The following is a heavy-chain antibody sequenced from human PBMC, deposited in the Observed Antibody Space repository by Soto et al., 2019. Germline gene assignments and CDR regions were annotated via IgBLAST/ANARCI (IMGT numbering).Heavy chain of an antibody. CDR2: IHYSGSV. J-gene: IGHJ4*02. D-gene: IGHD2-2*02. V-gene: IGHV4-61*08. CDR1: CDSVSRGGNY. Sequence: SETLCLTYTVSCDSVSRGGNYFSGIRHPPGYLLEWIAYIHYSGSVNYNPSLKSRVTISVDTSKNQVSLRLNSVTAADTAFYYCARGGGYCGSTSCHTYYFDYWGQGPLVTVSS. CDR3: ARGGGYCGSTSCHTYYFDY.